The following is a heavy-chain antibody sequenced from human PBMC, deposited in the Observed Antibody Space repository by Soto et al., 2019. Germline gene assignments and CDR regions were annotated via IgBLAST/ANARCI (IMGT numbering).Heavy chain of an antibody. V-gene: IGHV3-21*06. J-gene: IGHJ4*02. CDR1: GFTFSAYS. CDR2: ITSSSTYI. D-gene: IGHD5-18*01. Sequence: GGSLRLSCVASGFTFSAYSMSWVRQAPGQGLEWVSSITSSSTYIYYTRSVEGRFTISRDDAKNSLHLQMNSLRAEDTAVYYCARDLLEGYGHARQPDYWGQGTLVTVSS. CDR3: ARDLLEGYGHARQPDY.